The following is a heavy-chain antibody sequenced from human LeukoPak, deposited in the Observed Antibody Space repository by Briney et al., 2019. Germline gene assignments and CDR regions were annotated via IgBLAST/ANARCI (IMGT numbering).Heavy chain of an antibody. CDR3: TADEWN. CDR1: GFTFTNAW. J-gene: IGHJ4*02. V-gene: IGHV3-15*01. Sequence: GGSLRLSCATSGFTFTNAWMSWVRQAPGKGLEWVGRIKSKSDGGTTDHAAPVKGRFTISRDDSKNTLYLQMNSLKTEDTAVYYCTADEWNWGQGTLVSVSS. CDR2: IKSKSDGGTT. D-gene: IGHD3-3*01.